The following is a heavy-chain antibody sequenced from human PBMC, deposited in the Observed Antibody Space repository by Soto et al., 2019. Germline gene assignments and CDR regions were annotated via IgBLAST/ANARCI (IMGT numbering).Heavy chain of an antibody. J-gene: IGHJ4*02. CDR3: AKSPNFYCSSPNCYKYYFDH. CDR2: ISYDGSEK. Sequence: PGGSLRLSCAASGFTFNTYGMHWVRQAPGKGLEWVAVISYDGSEKYYVDSVKGRFTISKDNSKNTLYLHMNSLRPEDTAVYYCAKSPNFYCSSPNCYKYYFDHWGQGTRVTSPQ. D-gene: IGHD2-2*02. V-gene: IGHV3-30*18. CDR1: GFTFNTYG.